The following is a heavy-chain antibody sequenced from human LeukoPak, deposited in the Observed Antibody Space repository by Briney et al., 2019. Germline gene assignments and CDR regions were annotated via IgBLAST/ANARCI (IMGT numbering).Heavy chain of an antibody. V-gene: IGHV3-21*01. D-gene: IGHD1-26*01. CDR3: ARDQREGGSYASDAFDV. CDR2: ISSLSNYI. CDR1: GFTVSSNY. J-gene: IGHJ3*01. Sequence: GGSLRLSCAASGFTVSSNYMSWVRQAPGKGLEWVSSISSLSNYIYYADSVRGRFTISRDNAKNSLYLQMNSLRAEDTAIHYCARDQREGGSYASDAFDVWGQGTLVTVSS.